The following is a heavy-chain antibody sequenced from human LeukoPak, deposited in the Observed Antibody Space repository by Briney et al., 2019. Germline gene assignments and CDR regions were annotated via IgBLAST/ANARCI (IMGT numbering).Heavy chain of an antibody. Sequence: SETLSLTSTVSGGSVSSGNYYWSWIRQPPGKGLEWIGYIYSGGSTNYNPSLKSRLTISADTSKNQFSLKLSSVTAADTAVYYCASKSSDHGELRFDYWGQGALVTVSS. CDR2: IYSGGST. CDR3: ASKSSDHGELRFDY. J-gene: IGHJ4*02. CDR1: GGSVSSGNYY. D-gene: IGHD4-17*01. V-gene: IGHV4-61*01.